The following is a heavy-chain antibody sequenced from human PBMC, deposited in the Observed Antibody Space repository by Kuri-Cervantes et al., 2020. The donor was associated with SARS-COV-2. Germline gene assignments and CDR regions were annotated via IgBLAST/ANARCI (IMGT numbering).Heavy chain of an antibody. D-gene: IGHD6-13*01. J-gene: IGHJ4*02. CDR3: SRDQVSAAGTASY. CDR1: GFTFSSYA. V-gene: IGHV3-30-3*01. Sequence: GESLKISCAASGFTFSSYAMHWVRQAPGKGLEWVAVISYDGSNKYYADSVKGRFTVSRDNSKNTLYLQMNSLRAEDTAVYYCSRDQVSAAGTASYWGQGALVTVSS. CDR2: ISYDGSNK.